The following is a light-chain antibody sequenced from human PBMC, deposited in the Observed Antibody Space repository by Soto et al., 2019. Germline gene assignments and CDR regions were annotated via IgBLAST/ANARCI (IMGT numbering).Light chain of an antibody. CDR3: QQYGSSVRT. CDR1: QSVNSGS. CDR2: SAT. V-gene: IGKV3-20*01. Sequence: DIALTPSPGTLSLSPGDRAILSCRASQSVNSGSLAWYQQRPGQAPRLLIYSATIRATGIPDKFSGSGCGTDVPLTISRLEPEGFAVDCCQQYGSSVRTVGQGTKVEI. J-gene: IGKJ1*01.